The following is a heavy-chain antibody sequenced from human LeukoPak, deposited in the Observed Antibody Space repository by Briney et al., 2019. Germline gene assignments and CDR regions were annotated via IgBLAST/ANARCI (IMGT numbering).Heavy chain of an antibody. D-gene: IGHD6-13*01. V-gene: IGHV4-59*08. CDR2: IYYSGST. Sequence: SETLSLTCTVSGGSISSYYWSWIRQPPGKGLEWIGYIYYSGSTNYNPSLKSRVTISVDTSKNQFSLKLSSVTAADTAVYYCARSGTAAAGQDFDYWGQGTLVTVSS. CDR1: GGSISSYY. CDR3: ARSGTAAAGQDFDY. J-gene: IGHJ4*02.